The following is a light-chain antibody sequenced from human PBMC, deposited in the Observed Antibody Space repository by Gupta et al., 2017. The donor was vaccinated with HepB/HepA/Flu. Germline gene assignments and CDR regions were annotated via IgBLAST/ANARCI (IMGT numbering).Light chain of an antibody. J-gene: IGLJ1*01. V-gene: IGLV2-14*03. CDR2: DVN. CDR1: SSDIGTYDY. CDR3: NSDTRSGTYV. Sequence: QSALTQPASVSGSLGQSITISCTGTSSDIGTYDYVSWYRQDPTKAPKLIIYDVNNRPAGVSNRFSGSKSGSTASLTISGLKAEDEADYYCNSDTRSGTYVFGTGTKVTVL.